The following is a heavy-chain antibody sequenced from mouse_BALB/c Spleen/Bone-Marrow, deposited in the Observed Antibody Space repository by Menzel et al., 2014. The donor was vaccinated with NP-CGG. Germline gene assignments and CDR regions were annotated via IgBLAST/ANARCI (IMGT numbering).Heavy chain of an antibody. V-gene: IGHV1-7*01. CDR1: GYTFTSYW. CDR3: ARQITTVDYAMDY. D-gene: IGHD1-1*01. J-gene: IGHJ4*01. Sequence: VQGVESGAELAKPGASVKMSCKTSGYTFTSYWMHWVKQRPGQGLEWIGYINPSTGYTECNQKFKDKATLTADKSSSTAYMQLSSLSSEDSAVYYCARQITTVDYAMDYWGQGTSVTVSS. CDR2: INPSTGYT.